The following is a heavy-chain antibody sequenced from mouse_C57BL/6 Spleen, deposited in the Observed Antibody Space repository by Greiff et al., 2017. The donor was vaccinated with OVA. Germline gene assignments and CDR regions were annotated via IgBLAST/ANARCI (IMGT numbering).Heavy chain of an antibody. CDR2: INPSNGGT. CDR1: GYTFTSYW. Sequence: VQLQQPGTELVKPGASVKLSCKASGYTFTSYWMHWVKQRPGQGLEWIGNINPSNGGTNYNEKFKSKATLTVDKSSSTAYMQLSSLTSEDSAVDYWARECGNFYDSMDYWGQGTSVTVSS. V-gene: IGHV1-53*01. J-gene: IGHJ4*01. CDR3: ARECGNFYDSMDY. D-gene: IGHD2-10*02.